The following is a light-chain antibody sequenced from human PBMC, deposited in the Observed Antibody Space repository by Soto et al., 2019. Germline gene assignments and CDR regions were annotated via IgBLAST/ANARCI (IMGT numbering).Light chain of an antibody. Sequence: DIQMTQSPSSLSASVGDRVTITCRASQSLSSSLNWSQQKPGTAPNLLIYAASSLQSGVPSRFSGSGSGTDFTLTISSLQPEDVATYYCQQSYSTPRTFGQGTKLEIK. V-gene: IGKV1-39*01. CDR1: QSLSSS. CDR2: AAS. J-gene: IGKJ2*01. CDR3: QQSYSTPRT.